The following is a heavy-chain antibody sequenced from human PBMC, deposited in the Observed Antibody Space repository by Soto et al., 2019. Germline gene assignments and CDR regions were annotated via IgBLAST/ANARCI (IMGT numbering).Heavy chain of an antibody. Sequence: SVKVSCKASGYTFTSYDIYWVRQATGQGLEWMGWMNPNTGNSGYAQKFQGRVTVTSDTSINTVYMELSSLRSEDTAVYYCARRAETNGWNGFGADKYYFDFWGQGTLVTVSS. J-gene: IGHJ4*02. CDR2: MNPNTGNS. CDR3: ARRAETNGWNGFGADKYYFDF. V-gene: IGHV1-8*01. CDR1: GYTFTSYD. D-gene: IGHD1-1*01.